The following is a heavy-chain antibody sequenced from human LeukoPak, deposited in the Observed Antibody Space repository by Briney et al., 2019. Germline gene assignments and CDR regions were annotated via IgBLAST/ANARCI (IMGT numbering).Heavy chain of an antibody. CDR1: GFTVRSNY. Sequence: GGSLRLSCAASGFTVRSNYMSWVRQAPGKGLEWVSVIYSGGSTYYADSVKGRFTISRDNSKNTLYLQVNSLRAEDTAVYYCARELSYYFDYWGQGTLVTVSS. CDR3: ARELSYYFDY. J-gene: IGHJ4*02. D-gene: IGHD1-7*01. V-gene: IGHV3-66*02. CDR2: IYSGGST.